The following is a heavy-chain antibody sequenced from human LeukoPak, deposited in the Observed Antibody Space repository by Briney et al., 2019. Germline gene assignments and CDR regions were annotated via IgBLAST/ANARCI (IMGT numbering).Heavy chain of an antibody. CDR2: IIPIFGTA. D-gene: IGHD6-19*01. CDR1: GGTFSSYA. CDR3: ARALSLERTTIRQWLGQDYYMDV. J-gene: IGHJ6*03. Sequence: GASVKVSCKASGGTFSSYAISWVRQAPGQGLEWMGRIIPIFGTANYAQKFQGRVTITADKSTSTAYMELSSLRSEDTAVYYCARALSLERTTIRQWLGQDYYMDVWGKGTTVTVSS. V-gene: IGHV1-69*06.